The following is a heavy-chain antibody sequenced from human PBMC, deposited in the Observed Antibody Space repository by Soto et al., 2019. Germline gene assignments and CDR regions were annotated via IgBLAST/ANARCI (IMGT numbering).Heavy chain of an antibody. CDR2: ISGRDDSP. CDR1: GFTFNKHA. Sequence: GGSLRLSCAASGFTFNKHAMSWVRQAPGKGLEWVAAISGRDDSPYYADSVKGRFTISRDNSKNTVYLQMNSLGAEDTAIYYCAKAGPTSGYYYASDYWGQGTLVTVSS. J-gene: IGHJ4*02. V-gene: IGHV3-23*01. D-gene: IGHD3-22*01. CDR3: AKAGPTSGYYYASDY.